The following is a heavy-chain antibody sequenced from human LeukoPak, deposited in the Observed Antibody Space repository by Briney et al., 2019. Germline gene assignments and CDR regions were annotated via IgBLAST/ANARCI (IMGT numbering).Heavy chain of an antibody. CDR2: IYYSGST. J-gene: IGHJ4*02. CDR3: ARGRDSSGYYHEFDY. Sequence: PSETLSLTCTVSGGSISSSSYYWGWIRQPPGKGLEWIGSIYYSGSTYYNPSLKSRVTISVDTSKNQFSLKLSSVTAADTAVYYCARGRDSSGYYHEFDYWGQGTLVTVSS. D-gene: IGHD3-22*01. V-gene: IGHV4-39*01. CDR1: GGSISSSSYY.